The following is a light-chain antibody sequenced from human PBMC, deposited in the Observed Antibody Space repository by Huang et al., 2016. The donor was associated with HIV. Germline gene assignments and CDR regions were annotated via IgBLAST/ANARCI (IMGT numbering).Light chain of an antibody. CDR3: QQRSNRPPLT. V-gene: IGKV3-11*02. CDR1: QSVSSY. Sequence: EIILTQSPATLSLFPGERATLSCRASQSVSSYLAWYQQKPGPAPRLLIYDASNRATGSPAKFSGSGSGRDFTLTISSLGPEDFAVYYCQQRSNRPPLTFGGGTKVEIK. J-gene: IGKJ4*01. CDR2: DAS.